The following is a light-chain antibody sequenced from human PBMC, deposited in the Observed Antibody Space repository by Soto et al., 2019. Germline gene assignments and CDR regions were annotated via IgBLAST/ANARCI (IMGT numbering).Light chain of an antibody. J-gene: IGKJ1*01. Sequence: IKVTQSTASLSASVGDRVAITCRASQGISTYLNWYQQKPGKAPKLLIYAASSLQSGVPSRFSGSGSGTEFTLTISSLQADDFAIYYCQQYNTYSWTFGQGTKVDIK. CDR2: AAS. V-gene: IGKV1-39*01. CDR3: QQYNTYSWT. CDR1: QGISTY.